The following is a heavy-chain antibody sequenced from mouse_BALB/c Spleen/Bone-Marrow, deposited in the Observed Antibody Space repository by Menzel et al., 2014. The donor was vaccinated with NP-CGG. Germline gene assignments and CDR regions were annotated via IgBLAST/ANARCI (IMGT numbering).Heavy chain of an antibody. CDR1: GFDFSRYW. CDR3: ARRCDNYLWYAMDS. Sequence: EVKLVVSGGGLVQPGGSLKLSCAASGFDFSRYWMSWVRQAPGKGLEWIGEINPDSSTINYTPSLRDKFIISRDNAKNTQYLQMSKERSEYTVLYYCARRCDNYLWYAMDSWRQGTSVTVSS. D-gene: IGHD1-3*01. V-gene: IGHV4-1*02. CDR2: INPDSSTI. J-gene: IGHJ4*01.